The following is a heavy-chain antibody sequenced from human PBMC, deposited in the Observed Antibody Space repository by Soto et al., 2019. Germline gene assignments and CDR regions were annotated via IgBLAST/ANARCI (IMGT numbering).Heavy chain of an antibody. Sequence: GGSLRLSCAASGFTFSTYSMNWVRQAPGKGLEWVSYITSSSSTIYYADSVKGRFTISRDKAKNSLYLQMNSLRAEDTAVYYCAREHYGDYTAGYDYWGQGTLVTVSS. CDR1: GFTFSTYS. D-gene: IGHD4-17*01. CDR2: ITSSSSTI. J-gene: IGHJ4*02. V-gene: IGHV3-48*01. CDR3: AREHYGDYTAGYDY.